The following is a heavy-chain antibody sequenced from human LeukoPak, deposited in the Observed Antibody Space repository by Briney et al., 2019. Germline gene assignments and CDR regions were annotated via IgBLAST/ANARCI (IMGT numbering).Heavy chain of an antibody. CDR2: IYSSGST. J-gene: IGHJ4*02. CDR1: GGSINSYY. V-gene: IGHV4-59*01. D-gene: IGHD6-19*01. CDR3: ARGGYTSGWYVFDY. Sequence: SETLSLTCTVPGGSINSYYWNWLRQPPGQGLEWIGFIYSSGSTNYNPSLRSRVAISVDTSKNHFSLKLNSVTAADTAVYYCARGGYTSGWYVFDYWGQGTLVTVSS.